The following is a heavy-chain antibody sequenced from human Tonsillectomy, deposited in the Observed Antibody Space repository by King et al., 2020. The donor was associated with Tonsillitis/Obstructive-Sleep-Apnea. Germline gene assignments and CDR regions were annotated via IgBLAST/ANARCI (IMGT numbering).Heavy chain of an antibody. CDR1: GGSIRSYY. CDR3: ARQYNVYNWFDP. Sequence: QLQESGPGLVKPSETLSLTCTVSGGSIRSYYWSWIRQPPGKGLEWIGYIFSSGSTNYNPSLKSRVTISVDTSKNRFSLKLSSVTAADTAVYYCARQYNVYNWFDPWGQGTLVTVSS. D-gene: IGHD5/OR15-5a*01. V-gene: IGHV4-59*08. CDR2: IFSSGST. J-gene: IGHJ5*02.